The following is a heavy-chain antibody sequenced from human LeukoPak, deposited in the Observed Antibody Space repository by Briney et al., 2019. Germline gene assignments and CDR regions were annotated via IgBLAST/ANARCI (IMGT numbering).Heavy chain of an antibody. CDR1: GFTLSSYA. CDR3: AKDRVGRAGEDAFDI. V-gene: IGHV3-23*01. CDR2: ISGSGGRT. Sequence: GGSLRLSCAASGFTLSSYAMSWVRQAPGTGLEWVSAISGSGGRTYYADSVNGRFTISRDNSKNTLYLQMNSLRAEDTAVYYCAKDRVGRAGEDAFDIWGQGTMVTVSS. D-gene: IGHD2-21*01. J-gene: IGHJ3*02.